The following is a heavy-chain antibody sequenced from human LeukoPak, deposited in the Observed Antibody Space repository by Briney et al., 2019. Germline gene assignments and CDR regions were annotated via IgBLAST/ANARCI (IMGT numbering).Heavy chain of an antibody. J-gene: IGHJ6*02. D-gene: IGHD3-22*01. CDR1: GYTFTSYG. V-gene: IGHV1-18*01. CDR2: ISAYNGNT. Sequence: ASVKVSCKASGYTFTSYGISWVRQAPGQGLEWMGWISAYNGNTNYAQKLQGRVTMTTDTSTSTAYMELRSLRSDDTAVYYCAKDTHYYDSSGYPPYYYYYGMDVWGQGTTVTVSS. CDR3: AKDTHYYDSSGYPPYYYYYGMDV.